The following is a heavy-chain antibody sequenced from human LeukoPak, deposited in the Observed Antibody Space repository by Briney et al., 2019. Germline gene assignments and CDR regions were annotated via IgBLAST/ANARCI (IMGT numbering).Heavy chain of an antibody. J-gene: IGHJ4*02. V-gene: IGHV3-53*01. Sequence: GGSLRLSCAASGFTVSSNYMSWVRQAPGMGLEWVSVTYNDGSTNYADSVKGRFTISRDNSKNTLYLQMNSLRAEDTAVYYCAKIITGSTDFWGQGTLVTVSS. D-gene: IGHD1-20*01. CDR2: TYNDGST. CDR3: AKIITGSTDF. CDR1: GFTVSSNY.